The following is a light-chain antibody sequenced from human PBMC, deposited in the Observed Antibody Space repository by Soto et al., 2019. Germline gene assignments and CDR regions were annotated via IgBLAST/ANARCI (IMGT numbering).Light chain of an antibody. CDR1: QGSRKD. J-gene: IGKJ1*01. CDR2: ATS. CDR3: LPDNNYHLT. V-gene: IGKV1-6*01. Sequence: AIQMTQSPSSLSASVGDRVTITCRASQGSRKDLGWYQQKPGKAPNLLIYATSSLQGGVPSRFSGSGSGTDFTLTISRLQPEDFATYYCLPDNNYHLTFGQGTKVVIK.